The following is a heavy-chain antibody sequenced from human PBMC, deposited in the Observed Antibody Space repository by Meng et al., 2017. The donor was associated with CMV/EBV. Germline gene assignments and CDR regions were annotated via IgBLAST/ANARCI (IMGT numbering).Heavy chain of an antibody. CDR3: ARERLNQYSSSSPSDY. CDR2: ISSSSSYI. Sequence: GGSLRLSCAASGFTFSSYSMNWVRQAPGKGLEWVSPISSSSSYIYYADSVKGRFTISRDNAKNSLYLQMNSLRAEDTAVYYCARERLNQYSSSSPSDYWGQGTLVTVSS. V-gene: IGHV3-21*01. CDR1: GFTFSSYS. D-gene: IGHD6-6*01. J-gene: IGHJ4*02.